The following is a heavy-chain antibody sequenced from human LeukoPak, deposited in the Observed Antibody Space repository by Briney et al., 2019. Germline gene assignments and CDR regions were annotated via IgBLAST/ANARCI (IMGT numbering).Heavy chain of an antibody. CDR1: GGTFSSYT. D-gene: IGHD6-19*01. J-gene: IGHJ4*02. V-gene: IGHV1-69*02. CDR2: IIPILGIA. CDR3: ARGLTAVAATYFDY. Sequence: SVKVSCKASGGTFSSYTISWVRQAPGQGLEWMGRIIPILGIANYAQKFQGRVTITADKSTGTAYMELSSLRSEDTAVYYCARGLTAVAATYFDYWGQGTLVTVSS.